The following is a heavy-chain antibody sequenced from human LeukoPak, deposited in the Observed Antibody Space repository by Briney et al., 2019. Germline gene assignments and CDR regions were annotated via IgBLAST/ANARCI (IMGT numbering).Heavy chain of an antibody. J-gene: IGHJ3*02. CDR1: GGTFSSYD. V-gene: IGHV3-30-3*01. CDR2: ITYDGSNK. CDR3: ARDDGDHGAFDI. D-gene: IGHD4-17*01. Sequence: GETLTLTCAVYGGTFSSYDLSWVRQAPGKGLEWVAVITYDGSNKYYADSVKGRSTISRDNPKHTLHLPMNSLGAEDTAVYYCARDDGDHGAFDIWGQGTMVTVSS.